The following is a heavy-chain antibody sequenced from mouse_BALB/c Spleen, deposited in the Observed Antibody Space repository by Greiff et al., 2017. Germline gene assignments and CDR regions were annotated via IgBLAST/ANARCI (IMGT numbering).Heavy chain of an antibody. V-gene: IGHV1-9*01. D-gene: IGHD2-4*01. CDR1: GYTFSSYW. CDR2: ILPGSGST. J-gene: IGHJ3*01. CDR3: ARNPSMITWFAY. Sequence: QVQLRQSGAELMKPGASVKISCKATGYTFSSYWIEWVKQRPGHGLEWIGEILPGSGSTNYNEKFKGKATFTADTSSNTAYMQLSSLTSEDSAVYYCARNPSMITWFAYWGQGTLVTVSA.